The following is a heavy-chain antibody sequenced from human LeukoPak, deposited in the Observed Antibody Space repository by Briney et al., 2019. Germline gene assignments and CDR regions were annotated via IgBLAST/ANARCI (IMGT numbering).Heavy chain of an antibody. CDR3: ARGPNSNWSGLDF. V-gene: IGHV4-34*01. CDR1: GGSFSGYY. D-gene: IGHD6-6*01. Sequence: SETLSLTCAVYGGSFSGYYWSWIRQPPGKGLEWIGEINHSGGTNYNPSLKSRVTISVDTSKNQFSLKLSSVTAADTAVYYCARGPNSNWSGLDFWGQGTLLTVSS. J-gene: IGHJ4*02. CDR2: INHSGGT.